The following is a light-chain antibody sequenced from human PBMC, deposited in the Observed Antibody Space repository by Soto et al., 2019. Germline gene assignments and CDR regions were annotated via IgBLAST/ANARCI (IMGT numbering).Light chain of an antibody. V-gene: IGKV2-28*01. CDR1: QSLLHSNGYNY. Sequence: DIVMTQSPLSLPVTPGEPASISCRSSQSLLHSNGYNYLDWYLQKPGQSPHLLIYLGSNRASGVPDRFSGRGSGTDFTLKISRVEAEDVGVYYCMQALQSPFTFGPGTKVDIK. CDR3: MQALQSPFT. J-gene: IGKJ3*01. CDR2: LGS.